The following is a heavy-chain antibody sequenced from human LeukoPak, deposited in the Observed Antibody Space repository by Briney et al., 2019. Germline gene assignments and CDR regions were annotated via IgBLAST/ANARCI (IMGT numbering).Heavy chain of an antibody. CDR2: IIPILGIA. CDR1: GGTFSSYA. CDR3: ARDHTRNAFDI. J-gene: IGHJ3*02. D-gene: IGHD2-2*02. V-gene: IGHV1-69*10. Sequence: SVKVSCKASGGTFSSYAISWVRQAPGQGLEWMGGIIPILGIANYAQKFQGRVTITADKSTSTAYMELSSLRSEDTAVYYCARDHTRNAFDIWGQGTMVTVSS.